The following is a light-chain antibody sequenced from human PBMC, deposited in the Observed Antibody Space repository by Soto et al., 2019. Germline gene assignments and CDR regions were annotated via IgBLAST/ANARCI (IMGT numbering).Light chain of an antibody. Sequence: QSVLAQHGSVSGSPGHSINIACAGSSIDLGDNNYVSWYQHHPGKAPKLILYEVSNRPSGVSNRFSGSSSDNTASLTISGLLPDHEADYYCSSYTTSSTPSYVFGNGTK. CDR3: SSYTTSSTPSYV. CDR1: SIDLGDNNY. J-gene: IGLJ1*01. V-gene: IGLV2-14*01. CDR2: EVS.